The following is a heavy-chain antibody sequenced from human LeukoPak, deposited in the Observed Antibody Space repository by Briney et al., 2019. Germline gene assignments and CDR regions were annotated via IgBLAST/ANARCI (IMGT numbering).Heavy chain of an antibody. CDR3: AKGLRTGVGPYMGYHYYMDV. D-gene: IGHD3-16*01. Sequence: GGSLRLSCAASGFTFSSYAMSWVRQAPGKGLKWVSTINDNGADTYYADSVKGRFTISRDNSYNMVSLQMNSLRDEDTGVYYCAKGLRTGVGPYMGYHYYMDVWGKGATVTVSS. J-gene: IGHJ6*03. CDR1: GFTFSSYA. CDR2: INDNGADT. V-gene: IGHV3-23*01.